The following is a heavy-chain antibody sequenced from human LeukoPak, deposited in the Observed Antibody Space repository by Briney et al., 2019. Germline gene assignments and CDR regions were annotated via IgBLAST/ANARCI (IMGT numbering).Heavy chain of an antibody. CDR2: ISSSGSTI. J-gene: IGHJ4*02. Sequence: GGSLRLSCAASGFTFSSYEMNWVRQAPGKGLEWVSYISSSGSTIYYADSVKGRFTISRDNAKSSLYLQMNSLRAEDTAVYYCARVSSPEDYYDSSGYYRDWGQGTLVTVSS. V-gene: IGHV3-48*03. CDR1: GFTFSSYE. CDR3: ARVSSPEDYYDSSGYYRD. D-gene: IGHD3-22*01.